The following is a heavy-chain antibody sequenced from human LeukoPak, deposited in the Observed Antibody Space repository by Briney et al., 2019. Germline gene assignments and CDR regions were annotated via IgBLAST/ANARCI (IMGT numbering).Heavy chain of an antibody. V-gene: IGHV3-23*01. D-gene: IGHD3-22*01. CDR3: AKGEFGYYDSSGYYYGY. CDR1: GFTFSSYA. Sequence: TGGSLRLSCAASGFTFSSYAMSWVRQAPGKGLEWASAISGSGGSTYYADSVKGRFTISRDNSKNTLYLQMNSLRAEDTAVYYCAKGEFGYYDSSGYYYGYWGQGTLVTVSS. J-gene: IGHJ4*02. CDR2: ISGSGGST.